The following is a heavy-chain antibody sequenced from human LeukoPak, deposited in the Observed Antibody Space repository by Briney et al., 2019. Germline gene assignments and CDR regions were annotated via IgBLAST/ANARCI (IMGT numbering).Heavy chain of an antibody. CDR3: ARHIGTTGSGYYPY. J-gene: IGHJ4*02. D-gene: IGHD3-22*01. Sequence: SETLSLTCSVSGGSISSYYWSWIRQPPGKGLEWIGYIYYSGSTNYNPSLKSRVTISVDTSKNQFSLVLSSVTAADTAVYYCARHIGTTGSGYYPYWGQGTLVTVSS. CDR1: GGSISSYY. V-gene: IGHV4-59*08. CDR2: IYYSGST.